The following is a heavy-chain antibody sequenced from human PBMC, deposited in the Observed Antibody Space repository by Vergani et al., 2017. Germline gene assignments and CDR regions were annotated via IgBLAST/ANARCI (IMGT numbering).Heavy chain of an antibody. CDR1: GYSISSGDY. V-gene: IGHV4-38-2*01. D-gene: IGHD3-10*01. J-gene: IGHJ4*02. Sequence: QVQLQESGPGLVKPSETLSLTCAVSGYSISSGDYWGWIPQPPGKGLEWLGSIYQSVSTYYTPSLKSRVTISVDTSKNQLYLKLSSVTAAETAVYYCARFYGSGSYYSGGNSYYFDYWGQGTLVTVSS. CDR3: ARFYGSGSYYSGGNSYYFDY. CDR2: IYQSVST.